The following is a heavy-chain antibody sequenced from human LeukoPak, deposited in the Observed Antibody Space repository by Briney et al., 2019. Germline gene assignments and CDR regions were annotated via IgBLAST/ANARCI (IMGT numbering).Heavy chain of an antibody. J-gene: IGHJ4*02. V-gene: IGHV1-46*01. CDR2: INPSGGST. CDR1: GYTFTSYY. Sequence: ASVKVSCKASGYTFTSYYMHWVRQAPGQGLEWKGIINPSGGSTSYAQKFQGRVTMTRDTSTSTVYMELSSLRSEDTAVYYCARARYYYDSSGYLFDYWGQGALVTVSS. CDR3: ARARYYYDSSGYLFDY. D-gene: IGHD3-22*01.